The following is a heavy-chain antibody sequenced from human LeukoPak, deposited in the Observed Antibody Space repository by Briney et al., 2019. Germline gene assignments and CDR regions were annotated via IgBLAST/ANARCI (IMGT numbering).Heavy chain of an antibody. J-gene: IGHJ4*02. D-gene: IGHD6-19*01. Sequence: GGSLRLSCAASGFTFSSYSMNWVRQAPGKGLEWVSSISSSSSYIYYADSVKGRFTISRDNAMNSLYLQMNSLRAEDTAVYYCARDLRIAVASDDYWGQGTLVTVSS. CDR1: GFTFSSYS. CDR2: ISSSSSYI. V-gene: IGHV3-21*01. CDR3: ARDLRIAVASDDY.